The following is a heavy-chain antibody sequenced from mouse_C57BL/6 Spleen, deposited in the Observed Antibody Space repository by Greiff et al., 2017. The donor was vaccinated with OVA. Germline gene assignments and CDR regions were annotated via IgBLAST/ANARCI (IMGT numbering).Heavy chain of an antibody. CDR2: INPNNGGT. CDR3: ARRGHGNPYYYAMDY. V-gene: IGHV1-18*01. D-gene: IGHD2-1*01. Sequence: EVQLQQSGPELVKPGASVKIPCKASGYTFTDYNMDWVKQSHGKSLEWIGDINPNNGGTIYNQKFKGKATLTVDKSSSTAYMELRSLTSEDTAVYYCARRGHGNPYYYAMDYWGQGTSVTVSS. CDR1: GYTFTDYN. J-gene: IGHJ4*01.